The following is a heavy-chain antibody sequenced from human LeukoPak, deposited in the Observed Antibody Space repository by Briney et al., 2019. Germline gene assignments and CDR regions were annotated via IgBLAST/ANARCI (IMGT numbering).Heavy chain of an antibody. CDR3: ARGRYGGNPGFFDY. D-gene: IGHD4-23*01. Sequence: SETLSLTCTVSGGSISYYYWSWIRQPPGKGLEWIGYMYYSGSTNYNPSLRSRVTMSVGTSKNQFSLRLSSVTAADTAVYYCARGRYGGNPGFFDYWGQGTLVTVSS. CDR1: GGSISYYY. V-gene: IGHV4-59*01. CDR2: MYYSGST. J-gene: IGHJ4*02.